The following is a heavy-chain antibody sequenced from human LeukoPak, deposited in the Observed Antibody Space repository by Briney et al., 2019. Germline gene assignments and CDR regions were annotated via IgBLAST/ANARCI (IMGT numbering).Heavy chain of an antibody. CDR3: AKDSAYDSSGYYYVGFDY. D-gene: IGHD3-22*01. V-gene: IGHV3-23*01. CDR1: GFTFSSYW. CDR2: ISGSGGST. Sequence: GGSLRLSCAASGFTFSSYWMSWVRQAPGKGLEWVSAISGSGGSTYYADSVKGRFTISRDNSKNTLYLQMNSLRAEDTAVYYCAKDSAYDSSGYYYVGFDYWGQGTLVTVSS. J-gene: IGHJ4*02.